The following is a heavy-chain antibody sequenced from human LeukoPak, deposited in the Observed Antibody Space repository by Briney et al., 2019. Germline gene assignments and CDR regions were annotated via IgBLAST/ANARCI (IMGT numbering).Heavy chain of an antibody. CDR3: SRSPLSASGRVAGPGHMDV. D-gene: IGHD2-8*02. CDR1: GGSFINYY. J-gene: IGHJ6*03. V-gene: IGHV4-4*08. CDR2: IHTSGTT. Sequence: SETLPLTCSMSGGSFINYYYNWVRQPPGKRLEWLGYIHTSGTTDYNPSLKSRVTISLGTSQHQVSLQLTSVTAADTAVYYWSRSPLSASGRVAGPGHMDVWGKGTTVIISS.